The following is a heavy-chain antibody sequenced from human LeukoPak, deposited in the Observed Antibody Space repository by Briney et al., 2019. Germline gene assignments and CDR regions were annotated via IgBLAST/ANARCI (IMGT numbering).Heavy chain of an antibody. D-gene: IGHD4-23*01. CDR1: GYSFTTYW. CDR3: AKLRWPEGDRSSFDF. J-gene: IGHJ4*02. Sequence: GESLKISCKGSGYSFTTYWIGWVRQMPGKGLEWMGIIYPSDSDTKYSPSFQGQVTISADKSINTAYLQWASLKASDTAMYYCAKLRWPEGDRSSFDFWGQGTLVTVSP. CDR2: IYPSDSDT. V-gene: IGHV5-51*01.